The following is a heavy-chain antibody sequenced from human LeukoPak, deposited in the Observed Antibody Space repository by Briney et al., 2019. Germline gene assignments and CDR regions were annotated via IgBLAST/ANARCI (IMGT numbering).Heavy chain of an antibody. CDR2: INHSGST. V-gene: IGHV4-34*01. D-gene: IGHD2-2*01. CDR3: ARGYCSSTSCHPAY. CDR1: GGSFSGYY. J-gene: IGHJ4*02. Sequence: SETLSLTCAVYGGSFSGYYWSWTCQPPGKGLEWIGEINHSGSTNYNPSLKSRVTISVDTSKNQFSLKLSSVTAADTAVYYCARGYCSSTSCHPAYWGQGTLVTVSS.